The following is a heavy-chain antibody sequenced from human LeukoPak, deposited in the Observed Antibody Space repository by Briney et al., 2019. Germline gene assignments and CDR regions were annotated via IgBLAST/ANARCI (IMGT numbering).Heavy chain of an antibody. D-gene: IGHD5-24*01. CDR3: ARIRDGYNDAYDI. Sequence: GASVKVSCKASGYTFTNYYIHWVRQAPGQGLEWMGLINPCGDNTDYAQNFQGRVTMTRDTSTSTVYMGLSSLRSEDTAVYYCARIRDGYNDAYDIWGQGTMVTVSS. CDR1: GYTFTNYY. CDR2: INPCGDNT. V-gene: IGHV1-46*01. J-gene: IGHJ3*02.